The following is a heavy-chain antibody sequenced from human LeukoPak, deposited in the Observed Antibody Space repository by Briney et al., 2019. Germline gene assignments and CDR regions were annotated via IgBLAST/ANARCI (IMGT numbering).Heavy chain of an antibody. CDR1: GITFSSYA. J-gene: IGHJ4*02. CDR3: ARVMGRYCSSTSCYVDY. V-gene: IGHV3-30*04. D-gene: IGHD2-2*01. Sequence: GRSLRLSCAASGITFSSYAMHWVRQAPGKGLEWVAVISYDGSNKYYADSVKGRFTISRDNSKNTLYLQMNSLRAEDTAVYYCARVMGRYCSSTSCYVDYWGQGTLVTASS. CDR2: ISYDGSNK.